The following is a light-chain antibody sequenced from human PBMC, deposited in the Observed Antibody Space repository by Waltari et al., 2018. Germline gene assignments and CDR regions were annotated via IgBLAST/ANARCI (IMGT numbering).Light chain of an antibody. J-gene: IGKJ2*01. CDR2: GAS. Sequence: EIVMPQSPATLSVSPGERATLSCRASQSVSSNLAWYQQKPGQAPRLLIYGASTRATGIPARFSGSGSGTEFTLTISSLQSEDFAVYYCQHYNNWPYTFGQGTKLEIK. V-gene: IGKV3-15*01. CDR1: QSVSSN. CDR3: QHYNNWPYT.